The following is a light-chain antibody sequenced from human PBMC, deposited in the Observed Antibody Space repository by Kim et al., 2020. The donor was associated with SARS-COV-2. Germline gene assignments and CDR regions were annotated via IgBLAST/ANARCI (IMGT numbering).Light chain of an antibody. J-gene: IGKJ1*01. Sequence: ASTGDRVTVSCRARLSISSYLAWYQQKPGKAPKLLIYAASTLQSGVPSRFSGIGSGTDFTLSISCLQSEDFATYYCQQYYSYPRTFGQGTKVDIQ. CDR3: QQYYSYPRT. CDR2: AAS. CDR1: LSISSY. V-gene: IGKV1-8*01.